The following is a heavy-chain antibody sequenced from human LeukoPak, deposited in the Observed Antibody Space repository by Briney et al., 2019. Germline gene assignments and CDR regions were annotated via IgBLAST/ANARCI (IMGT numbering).Heavy chain of an antibody. D-gene: IGHD3-16*01. Sequence: PGGSLRLSCAASGFTFSDFYISWVRESPGKGLEWVASINQDGTGKDYVASVKGRFTISRDNAKKSVWLQMTRLRADDTAVYYCARSLWPEDYWGQGTLVTVSS. V-gene: IGHV3-7*01. CDR1: GFTFSDFY. J-gene: IGHJ4*02. CDR3: ARSLWPEDY. CDR2: INQDGTGK.